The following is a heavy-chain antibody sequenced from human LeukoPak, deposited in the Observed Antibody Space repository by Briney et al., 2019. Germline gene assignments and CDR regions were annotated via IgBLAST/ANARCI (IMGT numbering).Heavy chain of an antibody. CDR3: AKDHRRLWYSGSFDY. V-gene: IGHV3-9*03. J-gene: IGHJ4*02. D-gene: IGHD1-26*01. Sequence: PGWSLRLSCAASGFNFNDYDINWVRQVPGKGLEWVSGINWNSVHIGYADSVKGRFTISRDNAKNSLYLQMNSLRAEDMALYYCAKDHRRLWYSGSFDYWGQGTLVTVSS. CDR2: INWNSVHI. CDR1: GFNFNDYD.